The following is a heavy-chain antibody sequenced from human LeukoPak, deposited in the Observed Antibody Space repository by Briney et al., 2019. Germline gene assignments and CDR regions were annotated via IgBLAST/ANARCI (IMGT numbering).Heavy chain of an antibody. J-gene: IGHJ3*01. CDR2: MNPNSGNT. D-gene: IGHD2-15*01. CDR1: GYTFTSYD. Sequence: GASVKVPCXASGYTFTSYDINWVRQATGQGLEWMGWMNPNSGNTGYAQKFQGRVTMTRNTSISTAYMELSSLRSEDTAVYYCARRALGYCSGGSCITSWGQGTMVTVSS. V-gene: IGHV1-8*01. CDR3: ARRALGYCSGGSCITS.